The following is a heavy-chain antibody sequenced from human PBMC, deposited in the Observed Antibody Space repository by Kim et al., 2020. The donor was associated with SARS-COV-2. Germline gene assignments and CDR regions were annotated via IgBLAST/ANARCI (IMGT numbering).Heavy chain of an antibody. CDR1: GYTFTGYY. CDR3: ARAHVVVPAEKFDY. V-gene: IGHV1-2*02. CDR2: INPNSGGT. J-gene: IGHJ4*02. Sequence: ASVKVSCKASGYTFTGYYMHWVRQAPGQGLEWMGWINPNSGGTNYAQKFQGRVTMTRDTSISTAYMELSRLRSDDTAVYYCARAHVVVPAEKFDYWGQGTLVTVSS. D-gene: IGHD2-2*01.